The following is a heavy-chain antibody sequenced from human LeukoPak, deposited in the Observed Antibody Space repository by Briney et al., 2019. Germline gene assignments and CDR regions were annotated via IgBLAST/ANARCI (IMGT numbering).Heavy chain of an antibody. CDR2: MNPNSGNT. Sequence: ASVKVSCKASGYTFTSYDMNWVRQATGQGLEWMGWMNPNSGNTGYAQKFQGRVTITRNTSISTAYMELSSLRSEDTAVYYCARSGRYCVVADYWGQGTLVTVSS. CDR1: GYTFTSYD. J-gene: IGHJ4*02. V-gene: IGHV1-8*03. D-gene: IGHD1-26*01. CDR3: ARSGRYCVVADY.